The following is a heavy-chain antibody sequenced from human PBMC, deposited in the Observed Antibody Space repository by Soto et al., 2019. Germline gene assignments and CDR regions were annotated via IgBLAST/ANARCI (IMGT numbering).Heavy chain of an antibody. V-gene: IGHV1-8*01. CDR2: MNPNSGNT. CDR1: GYTFTSYD. Sequence: QVQLVQSGAEVKKPGASVKVSCKASGYTFTSYDINWVRQATGQGLEWMGWMNPNSGNTGYARKVQGRVTMTRTTSISTAYMELSSLRSEDTAVYYCARGPSGVAVYFDYWVQETLVTVSS. D-gene: IGHD6-19*01. J-gene: IGHJ4*02. CDR3: ARGPSGVAVYFDY.